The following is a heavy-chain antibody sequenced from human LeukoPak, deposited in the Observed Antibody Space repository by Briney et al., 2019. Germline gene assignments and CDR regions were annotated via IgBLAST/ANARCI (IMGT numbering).Heavy chain of an antibody. J-gene: IGHJ5*02. V-gene: IGHV1-2*02. CDR1: GHTFTGYY. CDR2: INPNSGGT. Sequence: GASVKVSCKASGHTFTGYYMHWVRQAPGQGLEWMGWINPNSGGTNYAQKLQGRVTMTRDTYISTAYMELSRLRSDDTAVYYCARLRQQQLVRRWFDPWGQGTLVTVSS. D-gene: IGHD6-13*01. CDR3: ARLRQQQLVRRWFDP.